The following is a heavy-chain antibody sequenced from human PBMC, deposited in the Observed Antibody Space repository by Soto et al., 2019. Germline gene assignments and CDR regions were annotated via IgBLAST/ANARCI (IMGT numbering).Heavy chain of an antibody. CDR1: GYPFGDYA. CDR2: IGPTEAHAP. J-gene: IGHJ3*01. Sequence: PGGSLRLSCVASGYPFGDYAMRWVRQAPGKGLEWVSAIGPTEAHAPAYAASVKGRFTISRDNSRNILYLQMTNLRAEDTGVYYCAKDAIPYNGRDNAFDLWGQGTMVTVSS. D-gene: IGHD2-2*02. V-gene: IGHV3-23*01. CDR3: AKDAIPYNGRDNAFDL.